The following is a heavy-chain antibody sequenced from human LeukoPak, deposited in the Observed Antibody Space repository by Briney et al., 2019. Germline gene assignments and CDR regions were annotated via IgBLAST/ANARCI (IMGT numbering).Heavy chain of an antibody. Sequence: GGSLRLSCAASGFTFSSYAMHWVRQAPGKGLEWVAVISYDGSNKYYADSVKGRFTISRDNSKNTLYLQMNSLRAEGTAVYYCARERNLMSRAFDIWGQGTMVTVSS. V-gene: IGHV3-30-3*01. CDR2: ISYDGSNK. J-gene: IGHJ3*02. D-gene: IGHD5/OR15-5a*01. CDR1: GFTFSSYA. CDR3: ARERNLMSRAFDI.